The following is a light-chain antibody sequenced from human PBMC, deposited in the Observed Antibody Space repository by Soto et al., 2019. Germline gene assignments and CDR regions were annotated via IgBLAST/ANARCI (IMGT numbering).Light chain of an antibody. Sequence: DIQMTQSPSTLSASIGDRVTITCRASQSISSWLAWYQQKPGKAPKLLIYDASRLESGVPSRFSGSGSGTEFPLTISSLQPDDFATYYCQQYNSPWPFGQGTKVEIK. CDR1: QSISSW. V-gene: IGKV1-5*01. CDR3: QQYNSPWP. J-gene: IGKJ1*01. CDR2: DAS.